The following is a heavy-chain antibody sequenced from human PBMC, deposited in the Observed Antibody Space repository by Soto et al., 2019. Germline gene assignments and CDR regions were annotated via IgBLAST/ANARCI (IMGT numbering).Heavy chain of an antibody. D-gene: IGHD3-10*01. J-gene: IGHJ4*02. V-gene: IGHV1-3*05. CDR2: INAGNGNT. CDR1: GYTFSSYA. Sequence: QVQLVQSGAEEKKPGASVKVSCKASGYTFSSYAMHWARQAPGQRLEWMGWINAGNGNTKYSPKFQGRVTVSRDTAASTAYMELSSLRSEERAVYYCARGGPPIAYWGQGTLVTASS. CDR3: ARGGPPIAY.